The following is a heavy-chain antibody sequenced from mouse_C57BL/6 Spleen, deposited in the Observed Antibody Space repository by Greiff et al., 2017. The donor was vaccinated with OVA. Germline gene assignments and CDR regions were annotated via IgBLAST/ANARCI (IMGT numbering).Heavy chain of an antibody. CDR1: GYAFSSSW. V-gene: IGHV1-82*01. D-gene: IGHD2-4*01. Sequence: VMLVESGPELVKPGASVKISCKASGYAFSSSWMNWVKQRPGKGLEWIGRIYPGDGDTNYNGKFKGKATLTADKSSSTAYMQLSSLTSEDSAVYFCARWGDYDEKGDYWGQGTTLTVSS. CDR3: ARWGDYDEKGDY. J-gene: IGHJ2*01. CDR2: IYPGDGDT.